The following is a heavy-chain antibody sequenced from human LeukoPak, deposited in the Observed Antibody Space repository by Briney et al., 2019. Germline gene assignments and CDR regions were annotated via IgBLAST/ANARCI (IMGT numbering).Heavy chain of an antibody. Sequence: GGSLSLSCAASGFTFSSYSMNWVRQAQGKGLEWVSSISSSSSYIYYADSVKGRFTISRDNAKNSLYLQMNSLRAEDTAVYYCARDRQQLIIYYFDYWGRGTLVTVSA. CDR3: ARDRQQLIIYYFDY. CDR2: ISSSSSYI. J-gene: IGHJ4*02. D-gene: IGHD6-13*01. V-gene: IGHV3-21*01. CDR1: GFTFSSYS.